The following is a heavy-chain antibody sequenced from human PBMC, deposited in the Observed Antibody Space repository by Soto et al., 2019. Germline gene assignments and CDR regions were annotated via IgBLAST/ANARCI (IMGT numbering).Heavy chain of an antibody. D-gene: IGHD3-10*01. Sequence: ASVKVSCKASGYTFTSYAMHWVRQAPGQRLEWMGWINAGNDNTKYSQKFQGRVTITRDTSASTAYMELSSLRSEDTAVYYCARSLYTMVRGVTSGGGYWGQGTLVTVSS. J-gene: IGHJ4*02. CDR2: INAGNDNT. CDR1: GYTFTSYA. CDR3: ARSLYTMVRGVTSGGGY. V-gene: IGHV1-3*01.